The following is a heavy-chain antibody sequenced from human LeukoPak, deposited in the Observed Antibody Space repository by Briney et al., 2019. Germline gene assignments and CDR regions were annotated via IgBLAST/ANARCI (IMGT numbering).Heavy chain of an antibody. Sequence: PSETLSLTCTVSGGSISSYYWSWIRQPPGKGLEWIGYIYYSGSTNYNPSLMSRVTISVDTSKNQFSVKLSSVTAADTAVYYCARSTMVRGVITNDAFDIWGQGTMVTVSS. CDR1: GGSISSYY. CDR3: ARSTMVRGVITNDAFDI. CDR2: IYYSGST. V-gene: IGHV4-59*01. D-gene: IGHD3-10*01. J-gene: IGHJ3*02.